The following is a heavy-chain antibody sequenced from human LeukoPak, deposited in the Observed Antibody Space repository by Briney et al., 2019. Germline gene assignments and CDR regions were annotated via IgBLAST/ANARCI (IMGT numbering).Heavy chain of an antibody. J-gene: IGHJ4*02. CDR2: ISGYSNNT. CDR1: GYSFTTHG. V-gene: IGHV1-18*01. CDR3: ARGGDIVGTILLAY. Sequence: ASVRVSCEASGYSFTTHGITWVRQAPGQGLEWMGWISGYSNNTNYAQKFQGRVRMTTDTITSTAYMELRSLRFDDTAVYYCARGGDIVGTILLAYWGQGTLVSVSS. D-gene: IGHD5-12*01.